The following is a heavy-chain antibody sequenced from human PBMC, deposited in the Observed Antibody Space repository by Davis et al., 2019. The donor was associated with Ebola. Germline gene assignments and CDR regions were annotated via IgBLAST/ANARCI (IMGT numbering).Heavy chain of an antibody. V-gene: IGHV4-34*01. CDR2: INHIGST. CDR3: ARADIVVVVAAFDY. CDR1: GGSFSGYY. J-gene: IGHJ4*02. D-gene: IGHD2-15*01. Sequence: MPSETLSLTCAVYGGSFSGYYWSWTRQPPGKGLEWIGEINHIGSTNYNPSLKSRVTISVDTSKNQFSMKLSSVTAADTAVYYCARADIVVVVAAFDYWGQGTLVTVTS.